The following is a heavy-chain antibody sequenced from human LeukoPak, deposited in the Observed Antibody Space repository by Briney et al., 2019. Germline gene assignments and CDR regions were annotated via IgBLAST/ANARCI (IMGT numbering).Heavy chain of an antibody. CDR3: ASSRGSWPDYFDY. J-gene: IGHJ4*02. V-gene: IGHV3-48*03. Sequence: RPGGSLRLSCAASGFTFSSFGMNWVRQAPGKGLEWVSYISSSGSTIYYADSVKGRFTISRDNAKNSQYLQMNSLRAEDTAVYYCASSRGSWPDYFDYWGQGTLVTVSS. CDR2: ISSSGSTI. CDR1: GFTFSSFG. D-gene: IGHD6-13*01.